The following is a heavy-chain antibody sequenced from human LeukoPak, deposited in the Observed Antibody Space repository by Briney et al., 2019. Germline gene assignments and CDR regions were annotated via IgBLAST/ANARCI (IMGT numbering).Heavy chain of an antibody. D-gene: IGHD3-22*01. CDR3: ARDDSSGYYYDAFDI. Sequence: GASVKVSCKASGGTFSSYAISWVRQAPGQGLEWMGGIIPIFGTANYAQKFQGRVTITADESTSTAYMELSSLRSEDPAVYYCARDDSSGYYYDAFDIWGQGTMVTVSS. CDR1: GGTFSSYA. J-gene: IGHJ3*02. CDR2: IIPIFGTA. V-gene: IGHV1-69*13.